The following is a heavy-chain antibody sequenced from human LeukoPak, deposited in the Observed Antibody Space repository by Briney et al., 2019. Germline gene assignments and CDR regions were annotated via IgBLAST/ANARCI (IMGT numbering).Heavy chain of an antibody. CDR2: ISGNSGSI. CDR3: AKDMYGSGSADAFVI. CDR1: GFTFDNYA. V-gene: IGHV3-9*03. D-gene: IGHD3-10*01. J-gene: IGHJ3*02. Sequence: PGGSLRLSCAASGFTFDNYAMHWVRHAPGKGLEWVSGISGNSGSIGYADSVKGRFTISRDNAKNTLYLQMNSLRAEAMALYYCAKDMYGSGSADAFVIWGQGTMVTVSS.